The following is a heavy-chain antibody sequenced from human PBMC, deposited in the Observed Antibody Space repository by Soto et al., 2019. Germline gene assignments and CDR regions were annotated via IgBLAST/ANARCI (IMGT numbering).Heavy chain of an antibody. V-gene: IGHV3-30*18. Sequence: PGGSLRLSCAASGFTFSDFWMTWVRQAPGKGLEWVAVISYDGSNKYYADSVKGRFTISRDNSKNTLYLQMNSLRAEDTAVYYCAKDLRYCSSWYAYYYYYGMDVWGQGTTVTVSS. D-gene: IGHD6-13*01. CDR2: ISYDGSNK. CDR3: AKDLRYCSSWYAYYYYYGMDV. CDR1: GFTFSDFW. J-gene: IGHJ6*02.